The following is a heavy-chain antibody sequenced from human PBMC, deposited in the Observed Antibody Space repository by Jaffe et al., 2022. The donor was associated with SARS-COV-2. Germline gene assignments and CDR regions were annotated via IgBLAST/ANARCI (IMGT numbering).Heavy chain of an antibody. CDR3: ARDQKRGRTSPAYYHYGMDV. CDR1: GGSFSDYY. V-gene: IGHV4-34*01. Sequence: QVQLQQWGAGLLKPSETLSLTCGVYGGSFSDYYWIWIRQSPGKGLEWIGEINHSANTTYNPSLKSRVTISVDTSKNQFSLNLSPVTAADTAVYYCARDQKRGRTSPAYYHYGMDVWGQGTTVTVSS. D-gene: IGHD2-2*01. CDR2: INHSANT. J-gene: IGHJ6*02.